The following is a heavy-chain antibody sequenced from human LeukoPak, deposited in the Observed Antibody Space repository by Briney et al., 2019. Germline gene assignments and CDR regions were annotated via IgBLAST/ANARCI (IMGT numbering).Heavy chain of an antibody. Sequence: SVKVSCKASGGTFSSYAISWVRQAPGQGLEWMGGIILIFGTANYAQKFQGRVTITTDESTSTAYMELSSLRSEDTAVYYCASYSSYYDFWSGYYWWGQGTLVTVSS. J-gene: IGHJ4*02. CDR1: GGTFSSYA. CDR3: ASYSSYYDFWSGYYW. CDR2: IILIFGTA. V-gene: IGHV1-69*05. D-gene: IGHD3-3*01.